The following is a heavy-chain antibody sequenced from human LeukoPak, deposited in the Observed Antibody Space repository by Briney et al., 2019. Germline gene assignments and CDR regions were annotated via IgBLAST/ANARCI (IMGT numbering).Heavy chain of an antibody. D-gene: IGHD6-19*01. V-gene: IGHV3-7*03. CDR2: IKQDGSDR. Sequence: GGSLRLSCAASGYTFRNYWMSWVRQVPGTGLEWVANIKQDGSDRNYVTSVRGRFTISRDNAESSLYLQMNSLRAEDTAVYYCVRNLAVAGTCFDSWGQGTLVTVSS. J-gene: IGHJ4*02. CDR3: VRNLAVAGTCFDS. CDR1: GYTFRNYW.